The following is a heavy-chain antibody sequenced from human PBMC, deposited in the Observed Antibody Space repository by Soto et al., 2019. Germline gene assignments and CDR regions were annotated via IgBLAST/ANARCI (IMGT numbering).Heavy chain of an antibody. J-gene: IGHJ6*02. D-gene: IGHD3-9*01. CDR3: ARAFLINYAIFTGYSEDYYYYGMDV. CDR2: IIPIFGTA. V-gene: IGHV1-69*01. CDR1: GGTFSSYA. Sequence: VQLVQSGAEVKKPGSSGKVSCKASGGTFSSYAVSWVRQAPGPGLEWMGGIIPIFGTANYAQKFQGRVTITADESTSTGYMGLGSLRCEGTAVKYCARAFLINYAIFTGYSEDYYYYGMDVWGQGTTVTVS.